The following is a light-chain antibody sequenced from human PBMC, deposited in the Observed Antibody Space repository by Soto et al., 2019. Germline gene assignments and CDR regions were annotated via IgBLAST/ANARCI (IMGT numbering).Light chain of an antibody. CDR1: QSVSSSY. CDR2: GAS. CDR3: QHYYSSLT. V-gene: IGKV3-20*01. J-gene: IGKJ2*01. Sequence: EIVLTQSPGTLSLSPGERATLSCRASQSVSSSYLAWYQQKPGQAPMLLIYGASSRATGIPDRFSGSRSGTDFTITISMMEPEDFAVYYCQHYYSSLTFGQGTKLEIK.